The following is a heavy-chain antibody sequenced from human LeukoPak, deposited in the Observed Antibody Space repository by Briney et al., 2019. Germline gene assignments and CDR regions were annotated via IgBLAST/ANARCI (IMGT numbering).Heavy chain of an antibody. CDR3: AKVEDYGGNSGCFDH. D-gene: IGHD4-23*01. CDR2: IIPIFGTA. V-gene: IGHV1-69*01. CDR1: GGTFSSYA. J-gene: IGHJ4*02. Sequence: SVKVSCKASGGTFSSYAISWVRQAPGQGLKWMGGIIPIFGTANYAQKFQGRVTITADESTSTAYMELSSLRSEDTAVYYCAKVEDYGGNSGCFDHWGQGTLVTVSS.